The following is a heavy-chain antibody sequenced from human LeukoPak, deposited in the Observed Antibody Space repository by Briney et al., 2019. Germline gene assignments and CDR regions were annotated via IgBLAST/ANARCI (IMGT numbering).Heavy chain of an antibody. CDR3: ARGGRGSGYYTKSAFDI. Sequence: GGSLRLSCATSGFTFSSYAMSWVRQAPGKGLEWVSSISGSGGNTYYADSVKGRFTISRDNAKNSLYLQMNSLRAEDTAVYYCARGGRGSGYYTKSAFDIWGQGTMVTVSS. CDR2: ISGSGGNT. D-gene: IGHD3-3*01. CDR1: GFTFSSYA. J-gene: IGHJ3*02. V-gene: IGHV3-23*01.